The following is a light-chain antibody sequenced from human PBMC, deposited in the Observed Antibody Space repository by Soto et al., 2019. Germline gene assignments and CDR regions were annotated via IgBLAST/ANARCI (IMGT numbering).Light chain of an antibody. CDR3: QQYNSYPYT. Sequence: DIQMTQSPSTLSASVGDRVTITCRASQSISSWLAWYQQKPGKAPKLLIYKASSLESGVPSRFSGSGAGTEFTLTISSLQPDDFATYYCQQYNSYPYTFGQGTKLEIK. V-gene: IGKV1-5*03. CDR2: KAS. J-gene: IGKJ2*01. CDR1: QSISSW.